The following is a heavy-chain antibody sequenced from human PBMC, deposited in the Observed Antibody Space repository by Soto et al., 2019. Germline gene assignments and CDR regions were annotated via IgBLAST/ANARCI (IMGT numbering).Heavy chain of an antibody. CDR3: ARGIARLSPRTINWFDP. Sequence: SVKVSCKASGGTFSSYAISWVRQAPGEGLEWMGGIIPIFGTANYAQKFQGRVTITADESTSTAYMELSSLRSEDTAVYYCARGIARLSPRTINWFDPWGQGTLVTVSS. V-gene: IGHV1-69*13. D-gene: IGHD3-16*02. J-gene: IGHJ5*02. CDR1: GGTFSSYA. CDR2: IIPIFGTA.